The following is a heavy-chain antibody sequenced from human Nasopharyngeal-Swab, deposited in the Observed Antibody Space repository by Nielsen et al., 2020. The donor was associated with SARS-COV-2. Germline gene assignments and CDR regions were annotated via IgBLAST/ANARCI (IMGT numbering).Heavy chain of an antibody. Sequence: WIRQRTGKALKWLAHIFSNDEKSYSTSLKSRLTISKDTSKSQVVLTMTNMDPVDTATYYCARIPERGYSYGVDYWGQGTLVTVSS. J-gene: IGHJ4*02. V-gene: IGHV2-26*01. CDR2: IFSNDEK. D-gene: IGHD5-18*01. CDR3: ARIPERGYSYGVDY.